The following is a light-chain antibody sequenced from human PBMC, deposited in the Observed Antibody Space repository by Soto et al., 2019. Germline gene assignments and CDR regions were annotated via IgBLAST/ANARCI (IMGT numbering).Light chain of an antibody. Sequence: DVQMTQSPSSLSASVGDRVTITCRASQSIYTYLHWYRQRPGSAPNLLVFAASALHSGVPSRFSGSGSGTNFTLTISRLEPEDFAVYYCQHYGSSLYTFGQGTKLEIK. V-gene: IGKV1-39*01. CDR2: AAS. CDR3: QHYGSSLYT. J-gene: IGKJ2*01. CDR1: QSIYTY.